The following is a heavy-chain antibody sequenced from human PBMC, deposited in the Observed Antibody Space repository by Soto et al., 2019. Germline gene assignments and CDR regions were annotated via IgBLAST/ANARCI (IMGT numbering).Heavy chain of an antibody. D-gene: IGHD2-8*01. J-gene: IGHJ6*02. CDR3: ARGPSCTNGVCSARNYYYYGMDV. V-gene: IGHV4-39*01. Sequence: TSETLSLTCTVSGGSISSSSYYWGWIRQPPGKGLEWIGSIYYSGSTYYNPSLKSRVTISVDTSKNQFSLKLSSVTAADTAVYYCARGPSCTNGVCSARNYYYYGMDVWGQGTTVTVSS. CDR1: GGSISSSSYY. CDR2: IYYSGST.